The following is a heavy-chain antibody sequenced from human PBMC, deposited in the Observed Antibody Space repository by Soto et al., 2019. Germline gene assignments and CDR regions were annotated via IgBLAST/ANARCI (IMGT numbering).Heavy chain of an antibody. CDR2: ISAYNGNT. CDR1: GYTFTSYG. D-gene: IGHD6-13*01. CDR3: AKQQLVDYGMDV. V-gene: IGHV1-18*04. Sequence: ALVKVSCKASGYTFTSYGISWVRQAPGQGLEWMGWISAYNGNTNYAQKLQGRVTMTTDTSTSTAYMELRSLRSDDTAVYYCAKQQLVDYGMDVWGQGTTVTVSS. J-gene: IGHJ6*02.